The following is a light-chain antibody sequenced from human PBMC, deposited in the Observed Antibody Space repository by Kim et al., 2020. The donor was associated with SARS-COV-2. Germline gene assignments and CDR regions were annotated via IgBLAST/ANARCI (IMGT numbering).Light chain of an antibody. CDR3: SSYTGSNTLI. Sequence: GQSSPLHLNGNHSSNCQYNHCSWDQKPPGRAPKLMIYDVSRRPSGVPDRFSGSKSGNTASLTVSGLQAEDEADYYCSSYTGSNTLIFGGGTQLTVL. V-gene: IGLV2-8*01. CDR1: SSNCQYNH. J-gene: IGLJ2*01. CDR2: DVS.